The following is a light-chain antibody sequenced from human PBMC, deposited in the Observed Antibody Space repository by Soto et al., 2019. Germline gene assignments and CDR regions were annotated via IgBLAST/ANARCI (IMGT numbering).Light chain of an antibody. Sequence: EIVMTQSPATLSVSPGERATLSCRASQSVSSNLAWYQQKPGQAPRLLIYGASTRATGIPARFSGSGSGTEFTLTISSLQSEDVEIYYCQHYNNWPPWTFGQGTKVEIK. CDR2: GAS. CDR3: QHYNNWPPWT. CDR1: QSVSSN. J-gene: IGKJ1*01. V-gene: IGKV3-15*01.